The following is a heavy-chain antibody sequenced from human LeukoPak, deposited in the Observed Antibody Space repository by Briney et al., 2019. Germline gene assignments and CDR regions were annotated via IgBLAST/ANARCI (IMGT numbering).Heavy chain of an antibody. CDR2: FDPEDGET. CDR1: GYTLTELS. CDR3: ARYDFWSGYFGYYYYGMDV. V-gene: IGHV1-24*01. D-gene: IGHD3-3*01. Sequence: ASVKVSCKVSGYTLTELSMHWVRQAPGKGLEWMGGFDPEDGETIYAQKFQGRVTMTEDTSTDTAYMELSSLRSEDTAVYYCARYDFWSGYFGYYYYGMDVWGQGTTVTVSS. J-gene: IGHJ6*02.